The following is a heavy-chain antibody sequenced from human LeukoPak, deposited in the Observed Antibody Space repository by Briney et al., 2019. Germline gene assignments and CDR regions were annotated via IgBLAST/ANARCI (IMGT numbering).Heavy chain of an antibody. D-gene: IGHD3-16*01. V-gene: IGHV1-69*13. J-gene: IGHJ6*02. CDR3: ARDYPYYDYVWGSGYYYYYYGMDV. CDR2: IIPIFGTA. CDR1: GGTFSSYA. Sequence: SVKVSCKASGGTFSSYAIXXVRQAPGQGLEWMXGIIPIFGTANYAQKFQGRVTITADESTSTAYMELSSLRSEDTAVYYCARDYPYYDYVWGSGYYYYYYGMDVWGQGTTVTVSS.